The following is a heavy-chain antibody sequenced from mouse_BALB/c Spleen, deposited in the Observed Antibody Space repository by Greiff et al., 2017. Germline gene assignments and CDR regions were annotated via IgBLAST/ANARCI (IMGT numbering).Heavy chain of an antibody. D-gene: IGHD1-1*01. V-gene: IGHV5-17*02. J-gene: IGHJ1*01. CDR3: AILLQYFDV. CDR2: ISSGSSTI. Sequence: EVKLMESGGGLVQPGGSRKLSCAASGFTFSSFGMHWVRQAPEKGLEWVAYISSGSSTIYYADTVKGRFTISRDNPKNTLFLQMTSLRYEDTAMYYYAILLQYFDVWGEGTTVTVSS. CDR1: GFTFSSFG.